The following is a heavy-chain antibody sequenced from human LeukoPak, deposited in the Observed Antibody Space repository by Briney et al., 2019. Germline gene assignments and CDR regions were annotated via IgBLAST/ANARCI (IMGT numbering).Heavy chain of an antibody. CDR2: IYHSGST. Sequence: PSETLSLTCTVSGYSISSGYYWGWIRQPPGKGLEWIGSIYHSGSTYYNPSLKSRVTISVDTSKNQFSLKLSSVTAADTAVYYCARTREEMATIFAFDYWGQGTLVTVSS. D-gene: IGHD5-24*01. CDR3: ARTREEMATIFAFDY. V-gene: IGHV4-38-2*02. CDR1: GYSISSGYY. J-gene: IGHJ4*02.